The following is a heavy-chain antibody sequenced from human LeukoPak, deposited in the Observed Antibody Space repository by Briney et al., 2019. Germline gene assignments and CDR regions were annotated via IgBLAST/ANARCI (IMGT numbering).Heavy chain of an antibody. Sequence: ASVKVSCKSSGYTFTGYYMHWVRQAPGQGLEWMGWINPNSGVTNYAQKFQGRVTMTRDTSISTAYMELSRLRSDDAAVYYCARTYYDSSGYVPFDYWGQGTLVTVSS. V-gene: IGHV1-2*02. CDR2: INPNSGVT. D-gene: IGHD3-22*01. CDR3: ARTYYDSSGYVPFDY. CDR1: GYTFTGYY. J-gene: IGHJ4*02.